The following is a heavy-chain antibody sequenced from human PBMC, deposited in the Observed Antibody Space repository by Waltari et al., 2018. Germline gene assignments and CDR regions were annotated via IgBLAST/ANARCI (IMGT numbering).Heavy chain of an antibody. D-gene: IGHD1-26*01. CDR1: GFTFSSYA. Sequence: QVQLVESGGGVVQPGRSLRLSCAASGFTFSSYAMHWVRQAPGKGLEWVAVISYDGSNKYYADSVKGRFTISRDNSKNTLYLQMNSLRAEDTAVYYCARDWDIVGATGIDYWGQGTLVTVSS. V-gene: IGHV3-30-3*01. CDR3: ARDWDIVGATGIDY. J-gene: IGHJ4*02. CDR2: ISYDGSNK.